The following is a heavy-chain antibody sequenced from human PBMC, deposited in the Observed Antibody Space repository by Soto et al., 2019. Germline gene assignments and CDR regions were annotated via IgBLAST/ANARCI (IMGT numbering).Heavy chain of an antibody. CDR3: ARHDSSGWPEYYYYGMDV. D-gene: IGHD6-25*01. CDR2: IYPGDSDT. V-gene: IGHV5-51*01. CDR1: GYSFTSHW. J-gene: IGHJ6*02. Sequence: GESLKISCKGSGYSFTSHWIGWVRQMPGKGLEWMGIIYPGDSDTRYNPSFQGQVTISADKSITTAYLQWSSLKASDNAIYYCARHDSSGWPEYYYYGMDVWGQGTTVTVSS.